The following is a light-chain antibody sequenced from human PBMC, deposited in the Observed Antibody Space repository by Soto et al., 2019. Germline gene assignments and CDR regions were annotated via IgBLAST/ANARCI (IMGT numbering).Light chain of an antibody. CDR3: TSYTSSSTLEV. V-gene: IGLV2-14*01. CDR2: DVS. CDR1: SSDVGGYNY. J-gene: IGLJ2*01. Sequence: QSALTQPASVSGSPGQSITISCTGTSSDVGGYNYVSWYQQHPGKAPKLMIYDVSYRPSGVSNRFSGSKSGNTASLTISDLQAEDEADYYCTSYTSSSTLEVFGGGTQLTVL.